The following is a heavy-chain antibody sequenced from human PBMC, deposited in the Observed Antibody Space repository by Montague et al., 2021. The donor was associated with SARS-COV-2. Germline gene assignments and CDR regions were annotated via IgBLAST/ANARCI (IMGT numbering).Heavy chain of an antibody. D-gene: IGHD2-2*01. Sequence: SETLSLTCAVYGGSFSGYYWSWIRQPPGKGLEWIGEINHSGSTNYNPSLKSRATISVDTSKNQFSLKLSSVTAADTAVYYCTREGYQVLWSDYYYYGMDVWGQGTTVTVSS. CDR3: TREGYQVLWSDYYYYGMDV. CDR1: GGSFSGYY. J-gene: IGHJ6*02. CDR2: INHSGST. V-gene: IGHV4-34*01.